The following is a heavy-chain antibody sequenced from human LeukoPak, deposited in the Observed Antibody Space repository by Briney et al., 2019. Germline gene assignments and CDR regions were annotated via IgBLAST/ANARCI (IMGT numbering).Heavy chain of an antibody. CDR2: ISGSGGST. CDR3: AKDLDSGYSYGYEGDY. J-gene: IGHJ4*02. Sequence: PGGSLRLSCAASGFTFSSYAMSWVRQAPGKGLEWVSAISGSGGSTYYADSVKGRFTISRDNSKNTLYLQMNSLRAEDTAVYHCAKDLDSGYSYGYEGDYWGQGTLVTVSS. CDR1: GFTFSSYA. D-gene: IGHD5-18*01. V-gene: IGHV3-23*01.